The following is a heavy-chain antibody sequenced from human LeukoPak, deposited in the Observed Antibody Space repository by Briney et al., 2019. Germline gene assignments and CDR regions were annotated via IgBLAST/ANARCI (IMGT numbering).Heavy chain of an antibody. CDR3: AKDRRWAYPYYFDY. D-gene: IGHD1-14*01. V-gene: IGHV3-30*04. Sequence: GGSLRLSCAASGFTFSSYAMHWVRQAPGKGLEWVAVISYDGSNKYYADSVKGRFTISRDNSKNTLYLQMNSLRAEDTAVYYCAKDRRWAYPYYFDYWGQGTLVTVSS. CDR2: ISYDGSNK. CDR1: GFTFSSYA. J-gene: IGHJ4*02.